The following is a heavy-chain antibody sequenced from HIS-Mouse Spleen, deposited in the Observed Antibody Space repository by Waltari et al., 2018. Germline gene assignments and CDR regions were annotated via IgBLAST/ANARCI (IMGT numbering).Heavy chain of an antibody. Sequence: EVQLVESGGGFVQPGGSLRLSCAAAGFTLSSSDMQWVRQATGKGLEWVSAIGTAGDTYYPGSVKGRFTISRENAKNSLYLQMNSLRAGDTAVYYCARDREGMDVWGQGTTVTVSS. CDR2: IGTAGDT. CDR3: ARDREGMDV. J-gene: IGHJ6*02. CDR1: GFTLSSSD. V-gene: IGHV3-13*01.